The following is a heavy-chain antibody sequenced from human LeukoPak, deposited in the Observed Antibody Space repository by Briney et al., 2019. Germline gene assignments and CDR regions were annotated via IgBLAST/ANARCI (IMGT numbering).Heavy chain of an antibody. CDR1: GFTFSSYA. Sequence: GGSLRLSCAASGFTFSSYAMSWVRQAPGKGLEWVSAISGSGGSTYYADSVKGQFTISRDNSKNTLYLQMNSLRAEDTAVYYCAKDAYYYDSSGYYVYWGQGTLVTVSS. CDR2: ISGSGGST. D-gene: IGHD3-22*01. J-gene: IGHJ4*02. CDR3: AKDAYYYDSSGYYVY. V-gene: IGHV3-23*01.